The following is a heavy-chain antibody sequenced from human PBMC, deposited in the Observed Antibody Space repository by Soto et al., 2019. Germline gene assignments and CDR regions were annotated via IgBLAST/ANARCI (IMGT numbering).Heavy chain of an antibody. CDR2: IVVGSGNT. Sequence: SVKVSCKASGFTFTSSAMQRLGKARGQRLEWIGWIVVGSGNTNYAQKFQERVTITRDMSTSTAYMELSSLRSEDTAVYYCAADVYYYDSSGHYSFAGAFDIWGQGTMVTVSS. CDR3: AADVYYYDSSGHYSFAGAFDI. CDR1: GFTFTSSA. D-gene: IGHD3-22*01. J-gene: IGHJ3*02. V-gene: IGHV1-58*02.